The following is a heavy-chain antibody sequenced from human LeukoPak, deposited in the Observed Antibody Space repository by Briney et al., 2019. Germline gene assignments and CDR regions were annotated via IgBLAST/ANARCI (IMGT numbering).Heavy chain of an antibody. CDR2: INPSSGGT. CDR1: GYTFTGYY. Sequence: ASVKVSCKASGYTFTGYYIHWVRQAPGQGLEWMGRINPSSGGTNYAQKFQGTVTMTRDTSISTAYMELSRLRSDDTAVYYCARGHYGDYSFGFDYWGQGTLVTVSS. J-gene: IGHJ4*02. D-gene: IGHD4-17*01. V-gene: IGHV1-2*06. CDR3: ARGHYGDYSFGFDY.